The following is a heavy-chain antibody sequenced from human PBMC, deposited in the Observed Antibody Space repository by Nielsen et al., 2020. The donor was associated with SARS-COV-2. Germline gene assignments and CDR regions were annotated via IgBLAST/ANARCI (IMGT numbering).Heavy chain of an antibody. J-gene: IGHJ4*02. Sequence: GGSLRPSCPASGFIFSDHYMDWVRQAPGKGLEWVARIRNKANSYTIEYAASVRGRFTISRDDSKNSLYLQMNSLKTEDTAVYYCTMRGGNGHDLDYWGQGTLVTVSS. V-gene: IGHV3-72*01. D-gene: IGHD5-12*01. CDR3: TMRGGNGHDLDY. CDR1: GFIFSDHY. CDR2: IRNKANSYTI.